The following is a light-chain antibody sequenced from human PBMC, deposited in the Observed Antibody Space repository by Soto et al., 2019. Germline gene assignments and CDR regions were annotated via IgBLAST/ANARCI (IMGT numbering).Light chain of an antibody. Sequence: DIVLTQSPATLSVSPGERATLSCRASQSVSSNLAWYQQKPGQPPRLLIFGASSRATGIPPRFSGGGSGTDFTLTISSLQSDDFAIYYCQQYRKWPPLTFGGGTKVDIK. CDR2: GAS. J-gene: IGKJ4*01. CDR1: QSVSSN. V-gene: IGKV3D-15*01. CDR3: QQYRKWPPLT.